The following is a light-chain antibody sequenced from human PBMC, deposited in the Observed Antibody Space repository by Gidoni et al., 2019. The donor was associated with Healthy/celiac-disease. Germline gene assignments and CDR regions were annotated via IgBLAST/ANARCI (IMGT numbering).Light chain of an antibody. CDR3: QQYYRTHYT. Sequence: DIVMPQSPDSLAVSLGERATINCKSSQSVLYSSNNKNYLAWYQQKPGQPPKLLIYWASTRESGVPDRFRGSGSGTDFTLTSSSLQAEDVAVYYCQQYYRTHYTFGQGTKLEIK. V-gene: IGKV4-1*01. CDR1: QSVLYSSNNKNY. CDR2: WAS. J-gene: IGKJ2*01.